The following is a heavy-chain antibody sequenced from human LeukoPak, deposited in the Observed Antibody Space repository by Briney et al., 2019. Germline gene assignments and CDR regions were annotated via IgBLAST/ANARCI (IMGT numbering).Heavy chain of an antibody. Sequence: GASVKVSCKASGYTFTGYYMHWVRQAPGQGLEWMGWINPNSGGTNYAQKLQGRVTMTTDTSTSTAYMELRSLRSDDTAVYYCARGGWMGSRHFDYWGQGTLVTVSS. CDR2: INPNSGGT. D-gene: IGHD6-19*01. CDR3: ARGGWMGSRHFDY. V-gene: IGHV1-2*02. CDR1: GYTFTGYY. J-gene: IGHJ4*02.